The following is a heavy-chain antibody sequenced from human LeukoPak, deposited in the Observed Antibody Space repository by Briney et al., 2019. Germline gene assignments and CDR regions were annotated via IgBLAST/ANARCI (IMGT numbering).Heavy chain of an antibody. CDR3: ARVIIVVPAVNAFDI. V-gene: IGHV4-59*01. Sequence: PSETLSLTCTVSGGSISSYYWSWIRQPPGKGLEWIGYIYYSGSTNYNPSLKSRVTISVDTSKNQFSLKLSSVTAADTAVYYCARVIIVVPAVNAFDIWGQGTMVTVSS. J-gene: IGHJ3*02. CDR2: IYYSGST. CDR1: GGSISSYY. D-gene: IGHD2-2*01.